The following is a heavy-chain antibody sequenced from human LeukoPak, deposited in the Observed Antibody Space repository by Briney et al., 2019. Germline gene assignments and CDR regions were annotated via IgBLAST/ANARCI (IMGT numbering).Heavy chain of an antibody. V-gene: IGHV4-39*07. CDR3: ARDRSSSWYKDFDY. J-gene: IGHJ4*02. Sequence: PSETLSLTCSVSNGSISSSRYFWGWIRQPPGKGLEWIGSIDYSGSTYYNPSLKSRVTISVDTSKNHFSLDLSSVTAADTAVYYCARDRSSSWYKDFDYWGQGTLVTVSS. CDR1: NGSISSSRYF. CDR2: IDYSGST. D-gene: IGHD6-13*01.